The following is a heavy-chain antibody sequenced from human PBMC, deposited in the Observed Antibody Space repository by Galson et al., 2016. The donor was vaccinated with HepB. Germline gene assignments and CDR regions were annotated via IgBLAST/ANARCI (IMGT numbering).Heavy chain of an antibody. CDR3: ASSGGTN. D-gene: IGHD3-10*01. CDR1: GYRFTDYH. Sequence: SVKVSCKASGYRFTDYHIHWVRQAPGQGLEWMGWIHPNSGGTNLAQKFQGRVTMTRDTSISTAYMDLSNLRSDDTAVYFCASSGGTNWGQGTLVTVSS. V-gene: IGHV1-2*02. CDR2: IHPNSGGT. J-gene: IGHJ4*02.